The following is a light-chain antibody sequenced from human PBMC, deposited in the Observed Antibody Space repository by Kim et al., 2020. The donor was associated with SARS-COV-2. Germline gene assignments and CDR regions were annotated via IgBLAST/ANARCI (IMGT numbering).Light chain of an antibody. CDR1: QNIRTY. Sequence: IQMTQSPSSLSASIGDRVTITCRTSQNIRTYLNCYQQRPGKAPKLLIYASSSLQSEVPSRFSGSGSGADFTLTIAGLQADDFATYHCQQTYSNPPTFGGGTKVDIK. CDR2: ASS. J-gene: IGKJ4*01. CDR3: QQTYSNPPT. V-gene: IGKV1-39*01.